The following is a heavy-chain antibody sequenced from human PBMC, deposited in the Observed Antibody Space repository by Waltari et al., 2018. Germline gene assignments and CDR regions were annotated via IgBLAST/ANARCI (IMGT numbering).Heavy chain of an antibody. J-gene: IGHJ3*01. V-gene: IGHV4-39*01. D-gene: IGHD5-12*01. Sequence: QLQLQESGPGLVKPSETLSLTCSVSGVSITTTRHYWGWIRQPPGQGLEWIGTMSYSGATYSSPSLKGRGTISRDTSKNQLAMRLGSVTAADTAVYYCATYIGASVGTAAYDVWGQGTMVTVSA. CDR3: ATYIGASVGTAAYDV. CDR1: GVSITTTRHY. CDR2: MSYSGAT.